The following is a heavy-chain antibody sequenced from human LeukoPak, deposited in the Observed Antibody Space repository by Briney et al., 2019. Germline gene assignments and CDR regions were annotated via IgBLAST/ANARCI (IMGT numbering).Heavy chain of an antibody. J-gene: IGHJ6*03. V-gene: IGHV4-59*11. CDR1: GGSISGPY. D-gene: IGHD3-16*01. Sequence: SETLSLTCTVSGGSISGPYWSWVRQPPGKGLEWIGDVYYSGSTHQNPSLKSRVTISVDTSKNQFSLKLRSVTAADTAVYYCARVMGDLAALYHMDVWGKGTTVAVSS. CDR2: VYYSGST. CDR3: ARVMGDLAALYHMDV.